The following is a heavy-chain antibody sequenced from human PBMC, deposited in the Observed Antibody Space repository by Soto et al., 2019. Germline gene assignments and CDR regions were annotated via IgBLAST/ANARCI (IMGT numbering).Heavy chain of an antibody. CDR3: ARDQLGERYYYGMDV. Sequence: SETLSLTCTVSGGSISSYYWSWIRQPAGKGLEWIGRIYTSGSTNYNPSLKSRVTMSVGTSKNQFSLKLSSVTAADTAVYYCARDQLGERYYYGMDVWGQGTTVTVSS. D-gene: IGHD3-10*01. J-gene: IGHJ6*02. CDR1: GGSISSYY. V-gene: IGHV4-4*07. CDR2: IYTSGST.